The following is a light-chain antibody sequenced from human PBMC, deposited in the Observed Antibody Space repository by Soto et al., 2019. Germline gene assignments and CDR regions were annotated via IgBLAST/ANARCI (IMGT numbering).Light chain of an antibody. V-gene: IGKV1-39*01. CDR1: QSISSY. CDR2: AAS. Sequence: DIQMTQSPSSLSASVGDRVTITCRARQSISSYLNWYQQKPWKAPKLLIYAASSLQSGVPSRFSGSGSGTDFTLTISSLQPEDFATYSCHQSYSTPPWTFGQGTKVEIK. J-gene: IGKJ1*01. CDR3: HQSYSTPPWT.